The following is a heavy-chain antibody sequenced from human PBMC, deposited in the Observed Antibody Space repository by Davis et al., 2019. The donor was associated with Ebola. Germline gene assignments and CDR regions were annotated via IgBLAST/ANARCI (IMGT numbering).Heavy chain of an antibody. CDR3: AKDPLDIVVVPAASYFDY. CDR2: ISGSGGST. V-gene: IGHV3-23*01. J-gene: IGHJ4*02. D-gene: IGHD2-2*03. CDR1: GFTFSSYA. Sequence: PGGSLRLSCAASGFTFSSYAMSWVRQAPGKGLEWVSAISGSGGSTYYADSVKGRFTISRDNSKNTLYLQMNSLRAEDTAVYYCAKDPLDIVVVPAASYFDYWGQGTLVTVSS.